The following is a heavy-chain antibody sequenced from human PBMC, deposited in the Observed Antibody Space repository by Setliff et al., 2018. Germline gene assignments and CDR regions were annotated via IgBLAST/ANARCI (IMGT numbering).Heavy chain of an antibody. J-gene: IGHJ3*02. V-gene: IGHV5-51*01. CDR2: IYSGDSDT. Sequence: GESLKISCKGSGYSFTSYWIGWVRQMPGKGLEWMGIIYSGDSDTRYSPSFQGQVTISADKSISTAYLQWSSLKASDTAMYYCARNRVALYDAFDIWGQGTMVTVSS. D-gene: IGHD5-12*01. CDR1: GYSFTSYW. CDR3: ARNRVALYDAFDI.